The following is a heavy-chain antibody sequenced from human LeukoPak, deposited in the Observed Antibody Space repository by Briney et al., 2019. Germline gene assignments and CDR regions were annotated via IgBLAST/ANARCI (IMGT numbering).Heavy chain of an antibody. D-gene: IGHD6-19*01. CDR1: GFTFSSYS. J-gene: IGHJ4*02. CDR3: ARGAYSSGWAYFDH. Sequence: GGSLRLSCAASGFTFSSYSMNWVRQAPGKGLEWVSYINSSSSTIYYADSVKGRFTISRDNAKNSLYLHMDSLRAEDTAVYYCARGAYSSGWAYFDHWGQGTLVTVSS. V-gene: IGHV3-48*04. CDR2: INSSSSTI.